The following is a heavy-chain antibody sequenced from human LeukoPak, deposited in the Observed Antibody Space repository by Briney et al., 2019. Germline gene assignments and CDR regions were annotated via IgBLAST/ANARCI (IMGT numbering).Heavy chain of an antibody. V-gene: IGHV3-7*04. Sequence: GGSLRLSCAASGFTFRRYWMSWVRQAPGKGLEWVANIKEDGSEKHYVDSVKDRFTISRDNAENSLYVQLNSLRAEDTAVYYCAREGDNTDALDNWGQGTLVTVSS. CDR2: IKEDGSEK. D-gene: IGHD2-21*01. CDR1: GFTFRRYW. J-gene: IGHJ4*02. CDR3: AREGDNTDALDN.